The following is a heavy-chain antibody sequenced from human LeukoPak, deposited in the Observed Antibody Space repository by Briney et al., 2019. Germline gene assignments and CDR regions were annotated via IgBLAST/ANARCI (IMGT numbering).Heavy chain of an antibody. Sequence: GASVKVSCKASGGTFSSYAIRWARQAPGQGLEWMGRIIPILGIANYAQKFQGRVTITAEKSTSTAYMELSSLRAEDTAGYYCARDPGSSRVVAGTLLSYWGQGTLVTVSS. CDR1: GGTFSSYA. V-gene: IGHV1-69*04. J-gene: IGHJ4*02. CDR2: IIPILGIA. CDR3: ARDPGSSRVVAGTLLSY. D-gene: IGHD6-19*01.